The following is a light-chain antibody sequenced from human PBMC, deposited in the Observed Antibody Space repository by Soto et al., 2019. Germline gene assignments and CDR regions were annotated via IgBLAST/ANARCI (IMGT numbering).Light chain of an antibody. J-gene: IGKJ4*01. CDR2: DAS. V-gene: IGKV3-11*01. CDR3: QQRSSWPTT. CDR1: QSISRS. Sequence: EIVLTQSPGTLSLSPWDRATPSCRASQSISRSFGWYQQQPGQAPRLLIYDASMRAGGTPARFRGSGSGTDFTLTISGLHPEDFAIYYCQQRSSWPTTFGGGTKVDIK.